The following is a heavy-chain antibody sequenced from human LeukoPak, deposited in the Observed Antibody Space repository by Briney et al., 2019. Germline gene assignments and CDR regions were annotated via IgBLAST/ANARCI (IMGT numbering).Heavy chain of an antibody. Sequence: PSETLSLTCTVSGGSISSYYWSWIRQPPGKGLEWIGYIYYSGSTNYNPSLKSRVTILVDTSKNQFSLKLSSVTAADTAVYYCARHERDASLDHAFDIWGQGTMVTVSS. V-gene: IGHV4-59*08. D-gene: IGHD5-24*01. CDR1: GGSISSYY. CDR2: IYYSGST. J-gene: IGHJ3*02. CDR3: ARHERDASLDHAFDI.